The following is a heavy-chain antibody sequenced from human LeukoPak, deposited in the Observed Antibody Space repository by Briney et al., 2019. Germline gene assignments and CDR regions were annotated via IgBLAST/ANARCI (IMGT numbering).Heavy chain of an antibody. J-gene: IGHJ4*02. Sequence: PGRSLRLSCAASGFTFYDYAMHWVRQAPGKGLEWVSGISWNSGSIGYADSVKGRFTISRDNAKNSLYLQMNSLRAEDMALYYCAKAVGSSWEGDYFDYWGQGTLVTVSS. D-gene: IGHD6-13*01. V-gene: IGHV3-9*03. CDR3: AKAVGSSWEGDYFDY. CDR1: GFTFYDYA. CDR2: ISWNSGSI.